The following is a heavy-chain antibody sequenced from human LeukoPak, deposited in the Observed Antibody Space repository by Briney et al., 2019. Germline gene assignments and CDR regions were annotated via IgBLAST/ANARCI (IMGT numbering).Heavy chain of an antibody. D-gene: IGHD1-26*01. CDR3: ARGGSYDAFDI. V-gene: IGHV4-59*01. CDR2: IYYSGST. Sequence: SETLSLTCTVSGGSISSYYWSWIRQPPGKGLEWIGYIYYSGSTNYNPSLKSRVTISVDTSKNQFSLKLSSVTAADTAVYYRARGGSYDAFDIWGQGTMVTVSS. CDR1: GGSISSYY. J-gene: IGHJ3*02.